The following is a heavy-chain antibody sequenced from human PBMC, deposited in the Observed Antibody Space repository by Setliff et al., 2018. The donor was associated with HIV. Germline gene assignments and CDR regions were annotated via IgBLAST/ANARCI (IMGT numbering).Heavy chain of an antibody. Sequence: PGGSLRLSCAASGFTFNNYGMHWVRLAPGKGLEWVAYIWFDGGNKYYADSVKGRLFISRDNSKATVYLQMNSLRAEDTAVYYCAKDSHYSRYSSSWGIFDYWGQGILVTV. CDR1: GFTFNNYG. J-gene: IGHJ4*02. D-gene: IGHD6-13*01. CDR3: AKDSHYSRYSSSWGIFDY. CDR2: IWFDGGNK. V-gene: IGHV3-30*02.